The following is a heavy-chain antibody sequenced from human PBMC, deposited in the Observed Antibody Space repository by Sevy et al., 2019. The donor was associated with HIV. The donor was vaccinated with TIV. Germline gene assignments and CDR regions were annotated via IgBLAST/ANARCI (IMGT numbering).Heavy chain of an antibody. CDR2: ISYDGSNK. CDR1: GFTFSSYG. CDR3: AKDLINHAGIIYYYYGMDV. Sequence: GGSLRLSCAASGFTFSSYGMHWVRQAPGKGLEWVAVISYDGSNKYYADSVKGRFTISRDNSKNTLYLQMNSLRAEDTAVYYCAKDLINHAGIIYYYYGMDVWGQGTTVTVPS. J-gene: IGHJ6*02. D-gene: IGHD3-16*01. V-gene: IGHV3-30*18.